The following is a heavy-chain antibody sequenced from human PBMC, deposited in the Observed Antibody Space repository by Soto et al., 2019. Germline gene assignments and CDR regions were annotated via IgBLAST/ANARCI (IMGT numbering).Heavy chain of an antibody. D-gene: IGHD5-18*01. J-gene: IGHJ6*02. CDR2: ISYDGSNK. Sequence: GGSLRLSCAASGFTFSSYGMHWVRQAPGKELEWVAVISYDGSNKYYADSVKGRFTISRDNSKNTLYLQMNSLRAEDTAVYYCAKDSIQLYYYYYGMDVWGQGTTVTVSS. CDR3: AKDSIQLYYYYYGMDV. CDR1: GFTFSSYG. V-gene: IGHV3-30*18.